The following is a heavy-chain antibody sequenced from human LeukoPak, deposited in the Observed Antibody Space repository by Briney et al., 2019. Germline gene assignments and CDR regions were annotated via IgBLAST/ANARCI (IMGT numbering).Heavy chain of an antibody. D-gene: IGHD2-15*01. V-gene: IGHV3-48*03. J-gene: IGHJ6*03. Sequence: GGSLRLSCAVSGFTFSSYEMHWIRQAPGKGLEWVSSISRSGSTKYYADSVKGRFTISRDNAKNSLFLQMNSLRAEDTAVYYCARVLRYCSGGNCYSGGLGYMDVWGKGTTVTISS. CDR3: ARVLRYCSGGNCYSGGLGYMDV. CDR2: ISRSGSTK. CDR1: GFTFSSYE.